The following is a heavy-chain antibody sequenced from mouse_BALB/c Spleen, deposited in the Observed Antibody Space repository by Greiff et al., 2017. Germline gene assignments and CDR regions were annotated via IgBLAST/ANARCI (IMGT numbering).Heavy chain of an antibody. V-gene: IGHV5-15*02. CDR2: ISNLAYSI. CDR1: GFTFSDYG. Sequence: EVMVVESGGGLVQPGGSRKLSCAASGFTFSDYGMAWVRQAPGKGPEWVAFISNLAYSIYYADTVTGRFTISRENAKNTLYLEMSSLRSEDTAMYYCARDWGGYFDVWGAGTTVTVSS. CDR3: ARDWGGYFDV. J-gene: IGHJ1*01.